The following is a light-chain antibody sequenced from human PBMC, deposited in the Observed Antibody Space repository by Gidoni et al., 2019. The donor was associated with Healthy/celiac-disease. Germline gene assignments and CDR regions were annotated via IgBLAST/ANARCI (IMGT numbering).Light chain of an antibody. J-gene: IGKJ3*01. Sequence: IHTPKSPSSLSASLGDRVTITCRASQSISSYVNWYQQKPGKAPKLLIYAASGLQSGVPSRFSGSGSGTDFTLTISSLQPEDFATYDCQQSYSTPRCTFGPGTKVDIK. CDR1: QSISSY. V-gene: IGKV1-39*01. CDR2: AAS. CDR3: QQSYSTPRCT.